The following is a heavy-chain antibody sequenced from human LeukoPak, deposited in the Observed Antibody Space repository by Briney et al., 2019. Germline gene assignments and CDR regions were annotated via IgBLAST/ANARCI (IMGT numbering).Heavy chain of an antibody. CDR1: GGSFSGYY. CDR3: ARKANLRGWGQIDY. D-gene: IGHD3-16*01. Sequence: SETLSLTCAVYGGSFSGYYWSWIRQPPGKGLEWIGEINHSGSTNYNPSLKSRVTISVDTSKNQFSLKLSSVTAADTAVYYCARKANLRGWGQIDYWGQGTLVTVSS. V-gene: IGHV4-34*01. J-gene: IGHJ4*02. CDR2: INHSGST.